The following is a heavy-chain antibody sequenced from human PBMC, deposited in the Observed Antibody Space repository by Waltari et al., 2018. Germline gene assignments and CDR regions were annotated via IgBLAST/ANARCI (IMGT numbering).Heavy chain of an antibody. D-gene: IGHD3-9*01. CDR1: GGSLSSSSYY. V-gene: IGHV4-39*07. Sequence: QLQLQESGPGLVRPSETLSLTCAVSGGSLSSSSYYWGWVLQPPGMGLEWIGTINYSGSAYYNPSLKSRVTISVDTSKNQFSLRLSSVTAADTAVFYCARHRGSLRYFVWSLNWFDPWGQGTLVTVSS. CDR2: INYSGSA. CDR3: ARHRGSLRYFVWSLNWFDP. J-gene: IGHJ5*02.